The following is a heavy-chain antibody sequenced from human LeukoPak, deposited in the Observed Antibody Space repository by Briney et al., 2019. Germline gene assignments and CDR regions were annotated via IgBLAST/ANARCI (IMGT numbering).Heavy chain of an antibody. CDR3: ARSVAGTLDY. CDR2: MIPNSVNT. Sequence: GASVKVSCKASGYTFTSYDINWGRQATGQGLEWMGCMIPNSVNTGSAQKIQGSVTTTSNTSKSTAYMELSRLRSEDTAVYYCARSVAGTLDYWGQGTLVTVSS. V-gene: IGHV1-8*01. J-gene: IGHJ4*02. CDR1: GYTFTSYD. D-gene: IGHD6-19*01.